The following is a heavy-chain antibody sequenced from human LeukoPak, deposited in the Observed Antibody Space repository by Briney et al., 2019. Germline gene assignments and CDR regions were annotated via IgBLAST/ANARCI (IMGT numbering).Heavy chain of an antibody. Sequence: GGSLRLSCAASGFTFSSYEMNWVRQAPGKGLEWVSYISSSGSTIYYADSVKGRFTISRDNAKNSLYLQMNSLKTEDTAVYYCTSPGYSGYEDLDYWGQGTLVTVSS. CDR3: TSPGYSGYEDLDY. CDR2: ISSSGSTI. J-gene: IGHJ4*02. V-gene: IGHV3-48*03. CDR1: GFTFSSYE. D-gene: IGHD5-12*01.